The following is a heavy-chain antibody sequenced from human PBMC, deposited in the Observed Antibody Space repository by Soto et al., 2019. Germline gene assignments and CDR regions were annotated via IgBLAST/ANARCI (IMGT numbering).Heavy chain of an antibody. V-gene: IGHV5-51*07. CDR3: ARRGNYYGLDV. CDR1: GYIFANNW. Sequence: GESLKISCKGSGYIFANNWFGSVHQMPGKGLEWMGIIYPGDSDTRYSPSFQGQVTISADKSITTAYLQWSSLKASDTAIYYCARRGNYYGLDVWGQGTTVTVSS. CDR2: IYPGDSDT. J-gene: IGHJ6*02.